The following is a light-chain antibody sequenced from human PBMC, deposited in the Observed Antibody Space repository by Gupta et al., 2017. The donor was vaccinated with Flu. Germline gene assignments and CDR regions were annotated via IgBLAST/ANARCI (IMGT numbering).Light chain of an antibody. J-gene: IGKJ3*01. CDR1: QSVRSSY. Sequence: GTLYLSPGERATRSCRARQSVRSSYLAWYQQKPGQAPRLLIYGASGRATGIPDRFSGSESGTEFTLTISRLEPEDFAVYYCQQEGSSPFTFGQGTTVDIK. CDR2: GAS. CDR3: QQEGSSPFT. V-gene: IGKV3-20*01.